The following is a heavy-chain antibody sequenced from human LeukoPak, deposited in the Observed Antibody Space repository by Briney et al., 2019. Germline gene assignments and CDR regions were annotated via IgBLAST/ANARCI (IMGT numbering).Heavy chain of an antibody. V-gene: IGHV3-23*01. CDR1: GFTFSSYA. D-gene: IGHD3-3*01. J-gene: IGHJ4*02. Sequence: PGGSLRLSCAASGFTFSSYAMTWVRQAPGKGLEWISAISGSGGSTYYADSVKGRFTISRDNSKNTLYLQMNSLRAEDTAVYYCAKSAIFGVVMGFDYWGQGTLVTVSS. CDR2: ISGSGGST. CDR3: AKSAIFGVVMGFDY.